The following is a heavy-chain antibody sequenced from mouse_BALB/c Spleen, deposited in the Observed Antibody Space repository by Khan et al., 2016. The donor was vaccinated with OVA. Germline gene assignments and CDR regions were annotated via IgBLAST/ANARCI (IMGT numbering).Heavy chain of an antibody. CDR3: ARGNYYGNSAYAMDY. CDR1: GYTFTSYW. Sequence: DLVKPGASVKLSCKASGYTFTSYWINWIQQRPGQGLDWIGRIAPGSGSTSYNEMVTDKATLTVDTSSSTAYIQVSGLSSEESAVYFCARGNYYGNSAYAMDYWGQGTSLTVSS. D-gene: IGHD1-1*01. J-gene: IGHJ4*01. CDR2: IAPGSGST. V-gene: IGHV1S41*01.